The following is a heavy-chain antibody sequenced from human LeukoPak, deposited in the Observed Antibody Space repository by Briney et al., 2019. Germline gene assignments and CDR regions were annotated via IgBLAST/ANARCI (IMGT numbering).Heavy chain of an antibody. Sequence: GASVKVSCKASGYTFTSYGISWVRQAPGQGLEWMGWISAYNGNTNYAQKLQGRVTMTTDTSTSTAYMELRSLRSDDTAVYYCARVTELAGPPRYYFDYWGQGTLVTVSS. J-gene: IGHJ4*02. D-gene: IGHD3-10*01. V-gene: IGHV1-18*01. CDR1: GYTFTSYG. CDR3: ARVTELAGPPRYYFDY. CDR2: ISAYNGNT.